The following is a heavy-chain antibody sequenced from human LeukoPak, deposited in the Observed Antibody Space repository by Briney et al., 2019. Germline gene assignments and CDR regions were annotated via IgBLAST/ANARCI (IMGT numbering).Heavy chain of an antibody. CDR2: FDPEDGET. J-gene: IGHJ5*02. CDR3: AIPYCSSTSCYVENWFDP. D-gene: IGHD2-2*01. V-gene: IGHV1-24*01. CDR1: GYTLTELS. Sequence: GASVKVSCTVSGYTLTELSMHWVRQAPGKGLEWMGGFDPEDGETIYAQKFQGRVTMTEDTSTDTAYMELSSLRSEDTAVYYCAIPYCSSTSCYVENWFDPWGQGTLVTVSS.